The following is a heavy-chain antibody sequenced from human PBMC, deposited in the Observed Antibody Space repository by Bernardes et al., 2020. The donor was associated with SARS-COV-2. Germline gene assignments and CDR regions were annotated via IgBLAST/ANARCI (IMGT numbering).Heavy chain of an antibody. Sequence: GGSLRLSCAASGFTFSSYEMNWVRQAPGKGLEWVSYISSSGSTIYYADYVTGRFTISRDNAKNSLYLQMNSLRDDDTAVYYCVKRRAIFELWAGNFDYWGRGTLVTVS. CDR3: VKRRAIFELWAGNFDY. D-gene: IGHD5-18*01. V-gene: IGHV3-48*03. CDR2: ISSSGSTI. J-gene: IGHJ4*02. CDR1: GFTFSSYE.